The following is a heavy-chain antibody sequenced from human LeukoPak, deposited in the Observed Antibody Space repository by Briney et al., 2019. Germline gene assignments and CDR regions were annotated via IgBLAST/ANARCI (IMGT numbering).Heavy chain of an antibody. Sequence: GASVKVSCKASGYTFTSYGISWVRQAPGQGIEWMGWISAYNDNTNYAQKLQGRVNMTTDTSTSTAYMELRSLRSDDTAVYYCARDLSDRIGVVKSWFDPWGQGTLVTVSS. CDR1: GYTFTSYG. CDR2: ISAYNDNT. V-gene: IGHV1-18*01. CDR3: ARDLSDRIGVVKSWFDP. D-gene: IGHD3-3*01. J-gene: IGHJ5*02.